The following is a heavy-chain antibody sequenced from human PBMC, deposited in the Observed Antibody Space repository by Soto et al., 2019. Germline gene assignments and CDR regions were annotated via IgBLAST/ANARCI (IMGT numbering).Heavy chain of an antibody. J-gene: IGHJ6*02. CDR3: AKGGEAARPYYYYGMDV. Sequence: VQLLESGGGLVQPGGSLRLSCAASGFTFSSYAMSWVRQAPGKGLEWVSAISGSGGSTYYADSVKGRFTISRDNSKNTLYLQMNSLRAEDTAVYYCAKGGEAARPYYYYGMDVWGQGTTVTVSS. V-gene: IGHV3-23*01. CDR1: GFTFSSYA. CDR2: ISGSGGST. D-gene: IGHD6-6*01.